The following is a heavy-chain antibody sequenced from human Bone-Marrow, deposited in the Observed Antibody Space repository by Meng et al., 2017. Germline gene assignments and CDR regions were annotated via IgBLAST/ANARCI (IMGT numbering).Heavy chain of an antibody. CDR3: ARDPATGYYYYGMDV. J-gene: IGHJ6*02. V-gene: IGHV4-59*01. CDR1: GGSISSYY. D-gene: IGHD2-15*01. CDR2: IYYSGST. Sequence: SETLSLTCTVSGGSISSYYWSWIRQPPGKGLEWIGYIYYSGSTNYNPSLKSRVTISVDTSKNQFSLKLSSVTAADTAVYYCARDPATGYYYYGMDVWGQGTTVT.